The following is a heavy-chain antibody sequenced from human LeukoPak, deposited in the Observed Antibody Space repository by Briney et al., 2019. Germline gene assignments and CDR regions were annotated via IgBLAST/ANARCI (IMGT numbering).Heavy chain of an antibody. CDR1: GGPFSGYY. CDR3: ARHLDYGEANFDY. CDR2: INHSGSA. Sequence: PSETLSLTCAVYGGPFSGYYWSWIRQPPGKGLEWIGEINHSGSANYNPSLKSRVTISVDTSKNQFSLKLSSVTAADTAVYYCARHLDYGEANFDYWGQGTLVTVSS. V-gene: IGHV4-34*01. D-gene: IGHD4-17*01. J-gene: IGHJ4*02.